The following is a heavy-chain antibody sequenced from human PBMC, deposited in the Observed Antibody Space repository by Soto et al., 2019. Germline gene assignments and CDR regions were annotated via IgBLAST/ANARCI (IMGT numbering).Heavy chain of an antibody. CDR3: ARDKVNTPLGGMDV. V-gene: IGHV4-59*01. D-gene: IGHD4-17*01. J-gene: IGHJ6*02. CDR1: GGSISSYY. CDR2: IYYSGST. Sequence: SETLSLTCTVSGGSISSYYWSWIRQPPGKGLEWIGYIYYSGSTNYNPSLKSRVTISVDTSKNQFSLKLSSVTAADTAVYYCARDKVNTPLGGMDVWGQGTTVTVSS.